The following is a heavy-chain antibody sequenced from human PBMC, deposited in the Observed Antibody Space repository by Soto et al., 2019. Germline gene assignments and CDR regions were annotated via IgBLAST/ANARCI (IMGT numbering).Heavy chain of an antibody. D-gene: IGHD2-15*01. CDR2: ISYDGSNK. CDR1: GFTFSSYA. Sequence: QVQLVESGGGVVQPGRSLRLSCAASGFTFSSYAMHWVRQAPGKGLEWVAVISYDGSNKYYADSVKGRFTISRDNSKNTLYLQMNSLRAEDTAVYYCASVGIVVVVAATPLTYWGQGTLVTVSS. CDR3: ASVGIVVVVAATPLTY. V-gene: IGHV3-30-3*01. J-gene: IGHJ4*02.